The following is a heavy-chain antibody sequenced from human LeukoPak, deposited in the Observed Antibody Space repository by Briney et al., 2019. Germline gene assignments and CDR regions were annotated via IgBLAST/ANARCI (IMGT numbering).Heavy chain of an antibody. CDR3: ARAGGPGTVDY. D-gene: IGHD6-13*01. V-gene: IGHV3-53*01. Sequence: PGGSLRLSCAASGFTVSSNYMSWVRQAPGKGLEWVSVIYSGGSTYYADSVKGRFTISRDNAENSLYLQMNNLRVEDTAVYYCARAGGPGTVDYWGQGTLVTVSS. J-gene: IGHJ4*02. CDR2: IYSGGST. CDR1: GFTVSSNY.